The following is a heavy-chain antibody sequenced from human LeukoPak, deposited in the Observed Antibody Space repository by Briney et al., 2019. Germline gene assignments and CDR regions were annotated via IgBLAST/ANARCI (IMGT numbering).Heavy chain of an antibody. D-gene: IGHD2-15*01. CDR1: GFMFSTYA. V-gene: IGHV3-23*01. CDR3: IKHCGGGSCYSG. J-gene: IGHJ1*01. CDR2: ISAGGVVT. Sequence: GGSLRLSCAASGFMFSTYAMSWVRQAPGKGLEWVSTISAGGVVTYYADSAKGRLTISRDNSKNTLYLQMNSLRADDTAVYYCIKHCGGGSCYSGWGQGTLVTVSS.